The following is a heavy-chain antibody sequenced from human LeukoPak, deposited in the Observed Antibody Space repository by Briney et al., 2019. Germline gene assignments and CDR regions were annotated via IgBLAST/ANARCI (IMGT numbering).Heavy chain of an antibody. V-gene: IGHV3-30*02. CDR1: GFTSSSYG. CDR2: IRYDGSNK. D-gene: IGHD6-19*01. Sequence: GSLRLPCAASGFTSSSYGMHWVRQAPGKGLEWVAFIRYDGSNKYNADPVKGRFTISRDNSKNTLYLQMNSLRAEDTAVYYCAKDGRGWPNYYFDYWGQGTLVTVSS. J-gene: IGHJ4*02. CDR3: AKDGRGWPNYYFDY.